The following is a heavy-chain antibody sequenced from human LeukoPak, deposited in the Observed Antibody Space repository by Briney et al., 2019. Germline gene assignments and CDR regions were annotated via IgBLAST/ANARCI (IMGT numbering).Heavy chain of an antibody. J-gene: IGHJ5*02. V-gene: IGHV4-59*01. CDR3: ARGHIVVVPAAPWFDP. D-gene: IGHD2-2*01. CDR2: IYYSGST. Sequence: PSETLSLTCTVSGDSMSDYFWTWIRQPPGKGLEWIGYIYYSGSTNYNPSLKSRVTISVDTSKNQFSLKLSSVTAADTAVYYCARGHIVVVPAAPWFDPWGQGTLVTVSS. CDR1: GDSMSDYF.